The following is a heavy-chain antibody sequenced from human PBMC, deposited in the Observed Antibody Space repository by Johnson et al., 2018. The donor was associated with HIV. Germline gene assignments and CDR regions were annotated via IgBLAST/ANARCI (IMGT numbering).Heavy chain of an antibody. V-gene: IGHV3-30*04. CDR2: ISYDGSNK. CDR1: GFTCSSYA. Sequence: QVQLVESGGGVVQPGRSLRLSCAASGFTCSSYAMHWVRQAPGKGLEWVAVISYDGSNKYYADSVKGRFTISRDNSKNTLYLQMNSLRAEDTAVYYCARSNAFDIWGQGTMVTVSS. J-gene: IGHJ3*02. CDR3: ARSNAFDI.